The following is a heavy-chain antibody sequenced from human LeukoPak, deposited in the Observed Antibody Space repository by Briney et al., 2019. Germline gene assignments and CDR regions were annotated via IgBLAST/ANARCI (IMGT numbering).Heavy chain of an antibody. J-gene: IGHJ6*04. Sequence: GGSLRLSCAASGFTFSSYSMNWVRQAPGKGLEWVSSISSSCSYIYYADSVKGRFTISRDNAKNSLYLQMNSLRAEDTAVYYCARVPNIVGGSGMDVWGKGTTVTVSS. CDR2: ISSSCSYI. D-gene: IGHD2-15*01. CDR1: GFTFSSYS. CDR3: ARVPNIVGGSGMDV. V-gene: IGHV3-21*01.